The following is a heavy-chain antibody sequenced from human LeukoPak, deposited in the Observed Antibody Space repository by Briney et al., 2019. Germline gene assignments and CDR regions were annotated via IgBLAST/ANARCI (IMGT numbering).Heavy chain of an antibody. CDR3: ARDIAYGYGSFDY. Sequence: GGSLRLSCAASGFTFSSYAMNWVRQAPGKGLEWVSSITSSSNYIYYAVSVKGRFTISRDNAKNSLILQMNSLRAEDTAVYYCARDIAYGYGSFDYWGQGTLVTVSS. J-gene: IGHJ4*02. CDR1: GFTFSSYA. CDR2: ITSSSNYI. V-gene: IGHV3-21*01. D-gene: IGHD5-18*01.